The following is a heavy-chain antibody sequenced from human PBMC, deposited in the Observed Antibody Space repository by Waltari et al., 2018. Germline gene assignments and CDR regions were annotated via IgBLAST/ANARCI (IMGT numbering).Heavy chain of an antibody. J-gene: IGHJ4*02. V-gene: IGHV4-4*02. Sequence: QLQLQQSGPGLVKLSESLSLTCVVSGDSMTSSDWWSWVRQSPGKGLEWIGQVQHSGKTNAIPSLASRVTVSIDMSNNQFSLKLPSPTAADTAMYYCARDRGRGLFLDSWGQGTLVTVSP. CDR1: GDSMTSSDW. D-gene: IGHD2-15*01. CDR2: VQHSGKT. CDR3: ARDRGRGLFLDS.